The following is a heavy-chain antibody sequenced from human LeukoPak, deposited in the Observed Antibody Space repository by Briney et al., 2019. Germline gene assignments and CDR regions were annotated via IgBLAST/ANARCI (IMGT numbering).Heavy chain of an antibody. J-gene: IGHJ4*02. CDR2: IRYDGSNK. CDR1: GFTFSSYG. V-gene: IGHV3-30*02. Sequence: GGSLRLSCAASGFTFSSYGMHWVRQAPGKGLEWVAFIRYDGSNKYYADSVKGRFTISRDNSKNTLYLQMNSLRAEDTAVYYCARDDSSSWFADYWGQGTLVTVSS. CDR3: ARDDSSSWFADY. D-gene: IGHD6-13*01.